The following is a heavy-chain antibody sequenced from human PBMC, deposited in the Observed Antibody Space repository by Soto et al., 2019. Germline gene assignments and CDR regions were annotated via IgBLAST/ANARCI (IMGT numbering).Heavy chain of an antibody. CDR3: ASGGTNAFHL. CDR2: MNHYGGNT. V-gene: IGHV1-8*01. J-gene: IGHJ3*01. CDR1: GYTFTSYD. Sequence: ASVKVSCKASGYTFTSYDINSVGQACVQGLDWMGGMNHYGGNTDYPQTFPGRVTMTRNTSISTDYMEVSSLRSECTDVYYCASGGTNAFHLWGQGTMVTVSS. D-gene: IGHD1-1*01.